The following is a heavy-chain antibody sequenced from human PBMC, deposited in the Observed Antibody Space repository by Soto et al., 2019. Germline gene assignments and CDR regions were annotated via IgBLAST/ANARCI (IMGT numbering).Heavy chain of an antibody. D-gene: IGHD2-8*01. CDR2: MFYGVST. V-gene: IGHV4-39*03. J-gene: IGHJ4*02. Sequence: ASETLSLTCTVSGSSINSSGYYWGWIRQPPGKGLEWIGSMFYGVSTYYNPSLKSRVTVSVGTSKNQFSLNLRSVTAADTAVYYCTAGKLYPSLDFDYWGQGTLVTVSS. CDR3: TAGKLYPSLDFDY. CDR1: GSSINSSGYY.